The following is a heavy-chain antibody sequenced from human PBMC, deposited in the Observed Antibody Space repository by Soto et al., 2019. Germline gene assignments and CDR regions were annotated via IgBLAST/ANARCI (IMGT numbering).Heavy chain of an antibody. D-gene: IGHD6-6*01. Sequence: HPGGSLRLSCAASGFTFSGYEMNWVRQAPGKGLEWVSYISSSGSTIYYADSVKGRFTISRDNAKNSLYLQMNSLRAEDTAVYYCARTEYSSSPFDYWGQGTLVTVSS. CDR1: GFTFSGYE. CDR2: ISSSGSTI. V-gene: IGHV3-48*03. CDR3: ARTEYSSSPFDY. J-gene: IGHJ4*02.